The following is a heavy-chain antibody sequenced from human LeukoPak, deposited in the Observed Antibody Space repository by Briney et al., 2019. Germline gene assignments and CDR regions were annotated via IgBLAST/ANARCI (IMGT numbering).Heavy chain of an antibody. CDR3: ARDARTVGITMIVVGFDY. CDR2: ISYDGSNK. D-gene: IGHD3-22*01. CDR1: GFTFSSYA. Sequence: PGRSLRLSCAASGFTFSSYAMYWVRQSPGEGLEWVAVISYDGSNKYYADSVKGRFTISRDNSKNTLYLQMNSLRAEDTAVYYCARDARTVGITMIVVGFDYWGQGTLVTVSS. V-gene: IGHV3-30*04. J-gene: IGHJ4*02.